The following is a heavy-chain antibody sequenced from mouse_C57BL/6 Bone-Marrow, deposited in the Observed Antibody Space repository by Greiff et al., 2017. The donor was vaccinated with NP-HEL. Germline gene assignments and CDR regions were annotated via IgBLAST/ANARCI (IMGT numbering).Heavy chain of an antibody. J-gene: IGHJ2*01. D-gene: IGHD2-12*01. CDR1: GYTFTSYW. CDR3: ARSKAYDEGGL. CDR2: IYPGSGST. V-gene: IGHV1-55*01. Sequence: QVQLQQSGAELVKPGASVKMSCKASGYTFTSYWITWVKQRPGQGLEWIGDIYPGSGSTNYNEKFKSKATLTVDTSSSTAYMQLSSLTSEDSAVYYCARSKAYDEGGLWGQGTTLTVSS.